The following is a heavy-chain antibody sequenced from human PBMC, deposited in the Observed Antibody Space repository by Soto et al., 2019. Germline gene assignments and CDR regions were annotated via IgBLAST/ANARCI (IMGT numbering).Heavy chain of an antibody. Sequence: EVQLVESGGGLVQPGESLRLSCAASGFTFDYYWMHWVRQAPGKGLVWVSRIYRDGTSTTYADSVKGRFTISRDNAKNTVSLQMNSLRADDTAVYYCARGDRGAFDLWGQGTVVTVSS. CDR1: GFTFDYYW. D-gene: IGHD1-26*01. V-gene: IGHV3-74*01. CDR3: ARGDRGAFDL. J-gene: IGHJ3*01. CDR2: IYRDGTST.